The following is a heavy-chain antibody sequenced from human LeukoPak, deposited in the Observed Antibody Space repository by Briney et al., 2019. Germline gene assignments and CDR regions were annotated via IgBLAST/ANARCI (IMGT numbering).Heavy chain of an antibody. CDR2: IDTIGST. D-gene: IGHD6-19*01. V-gene: IGHV4-4*07. J-gene: IGHJ4*02. Sequence: SETLSLTCTVSGVSISHYYWTWIRQPAGGGLEWIGRIDTIGSTNYNPSLKSRVTMSSDTSNNQFSLNLMSVDAADTAVYYCARGQWQIDYWGQGILVTVSP. CDR1: GVSISHYY. CDR3: ARGQWQIDY.